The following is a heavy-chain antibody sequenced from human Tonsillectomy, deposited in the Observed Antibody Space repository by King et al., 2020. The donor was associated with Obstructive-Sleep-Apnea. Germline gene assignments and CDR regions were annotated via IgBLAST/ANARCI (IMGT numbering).Heavy chain of an antibody. V-gene: IGHV3-33*06. CDR2: IWHDGSNE. J-gene: IGHJ4*02. D-gene: IGHD3-16*01. CDR3: AKDLRYLGYYFDH. CDR1: GFTFSNYG. Sequence: VQLVESGGGVVQPGRSLRLSCTASGFTFSNYGMHLVRQAPGKGLEWVAVIWHDGSNEYYADSAKGRFTISRDNSKNTLYLQMNRLRAGETAVYYCAKDLRYLGYYFDHWGQGTLVTVSS.